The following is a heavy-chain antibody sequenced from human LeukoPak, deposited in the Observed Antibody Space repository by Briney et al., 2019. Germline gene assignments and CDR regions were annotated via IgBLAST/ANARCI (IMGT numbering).Heavy chain of an antibody. CDR1: GFTFRNYW. V-gene: IGHV3-7*03. D-gene: IGHD6-19*01. Sequence: GGSLRLSCAVSGFTFRNYWMSWVRQAPGTGLEWVANIKQDGSDRNYVTSVRGRFTISRDHAESSLYLQMNSLRAEDTAVYYCVRNLAVAGTCFDSWGQGTLVTVSS. CDR2: IKQDGSDR. CDR3: VRNLAVAGTCFDS. J-gene: IGHJ4*02.